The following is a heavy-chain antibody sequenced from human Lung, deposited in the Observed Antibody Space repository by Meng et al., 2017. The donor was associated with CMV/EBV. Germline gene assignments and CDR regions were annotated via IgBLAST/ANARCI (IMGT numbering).Heavy chain of an antibody. CDR1: GDSVSSTGAA. V-gene: IGHV6-1*01. Sequence: SQXXXLTXAISGDSVSSTGAAWNWIRQSPSRGLEWLGRTFYRARWFNEYAVSVANRITISPDTSKNQFSLHLNSVTPEDTAVYFCAREEEGHCNDPHDAFASWXQGTMVTVSS. CDR2: TFYRARWFN. D-gene: IGHD1-1*01. CDR3: AREEEGHCNDPHDAFAS. J-gene: IGHJ3*01.